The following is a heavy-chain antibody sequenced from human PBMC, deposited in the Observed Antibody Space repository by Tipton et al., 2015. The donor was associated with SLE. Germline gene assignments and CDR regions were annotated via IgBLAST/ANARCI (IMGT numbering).Heavy chain of an antibody. J-gene: IGHJ1*01. CDR1: GGSISSSSYY. V-gene: IGHV4-39*07. Sequence: TLSLTCTVSGGSISSSSYYWGWIRQPPGKGLEWIGSIYYSGSTYYNPSLKRRVTISVDTSKNQFSLKLSSVTAADTAVYYCASRPRGIAVAGTNPYFQHWGQGTLVTVSS. D-gene: IGHD6-19*01. CDR2: IYYSGST. CDR3: ASRPRGIAVAGTNPYFQH.